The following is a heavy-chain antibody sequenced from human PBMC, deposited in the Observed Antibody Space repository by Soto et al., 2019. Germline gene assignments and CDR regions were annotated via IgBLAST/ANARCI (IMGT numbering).Heavy chain of an antibody. V-gene: IGHV3-30*18. CDR3: AKDLRTTVTRYYYYYGMDV. Sequence: QVQLVESGGGVVQPGRSLRLSCAASGFTFSSYGMHWVRQAPGKGLEWVAVISYDGSNKYYADSVKGRFTISRDNSKNTLYLQMNSLRAEDTAVYYCAKDLRTTVTRYYYYYGMDVWGQGTTVTVSS. CDR2: ISYDGSNK. D-gene: IGHD4-17*01. J-gene: IGHJ6*02. CDR1: GFTFSSYG.